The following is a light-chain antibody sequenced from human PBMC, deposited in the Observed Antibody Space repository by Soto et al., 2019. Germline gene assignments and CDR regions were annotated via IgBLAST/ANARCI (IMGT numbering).Light chain of an antibody. CDR1: RSVGNN. Sequence: EIGLTQSPAPLSLSPGERATLSCRACRSVGNNFAWYQKKPGQAPGLRIYAASTRATGMPDRFSGSGSGTDFTLTISRLEPEDFAVYYCQQYGSSPRPFGGGTKVDIK. J-gene: IGKJ4*01. V-gene: IGKV3-20*01. CDR2: AAS. CDR3: QQYGSSPRP.